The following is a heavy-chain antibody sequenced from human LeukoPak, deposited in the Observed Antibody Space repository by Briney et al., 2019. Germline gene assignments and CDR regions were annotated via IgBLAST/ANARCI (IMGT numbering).Heavy chain of an antibody. Sequence: SETLSLTCTVSGGSISSYYWSWIRQPPGKGLKWIGYIYYSGSTNYNPSLKSRVTISVDTSKNQFSLKLSSVTAADTAVYYCSVGSSWYSPYTFDIWGQGTMVTVSS. V-gene: IGHV4-59*08. J-gene: IGHJ3*02. CDR1: GGSISSYY. D-gene: IGHD6-13*01. CDR3: SVGSSWYSPYTFDI. CDR2: IYYSGST.